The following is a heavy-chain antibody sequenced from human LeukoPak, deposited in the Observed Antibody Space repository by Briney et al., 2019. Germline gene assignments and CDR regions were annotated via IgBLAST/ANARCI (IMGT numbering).Heavy chain of an antibody. CDR1: GGSISSSSYY. V-gene: IGHV4-39*07. D-gene: IGHD6-13*01. CDR3: ARGYPSSWYPNWFDP. CDR2: INHSGST. J-gene: IGHJ5*02. Sequence: SETLSLTCTVSGGSISSSSYYWGWIRQPPGKGLEWIGEINHSGSTNYNPSLKSRVTISVDTSKNQFSLKLSSVTAADTAVYYCARGYPSSWYPNWFDPWGQGTLVTVSS.